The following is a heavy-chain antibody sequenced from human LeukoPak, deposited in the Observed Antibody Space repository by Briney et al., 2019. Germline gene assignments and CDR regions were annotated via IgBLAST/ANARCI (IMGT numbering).Heavy chain of an antibody. V-gene: IGHV3-7*01. CDR1: GFTLSNYV. D-gene: IGHD6-19*01. Sequence: GGSLRLSCAASGFTLSNYVMSWVRQAPGKGLEWVANIKQDGSEKYYVDSVKGRFTISRDNAKNSLYLQMNSLRAEDAAVYYCARDSGYSSGWYGYWGQGTLVTVSS. J-gene: IGHJ4*02. CDR2: IKQDGSEK. CDR3: ARDSGYSSGWYGY.